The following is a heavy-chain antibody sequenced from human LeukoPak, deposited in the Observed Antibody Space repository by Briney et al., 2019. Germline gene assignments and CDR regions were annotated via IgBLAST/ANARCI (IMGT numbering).Heavy chain of an antibody. J-gene: IGHJ5*02. D-gene: IGHD3-10*01. CDR2: IGGSGGST. CDR3: AKGSGSGSYYKNYFDP. V-gene: IGHV3-23*01. CDR1: GFTFTSYA. Sequence: GGSLRLSCAASGFTFTSYAMSWVRQAPGKGLEWVSAIGGSGGSTYYGDSVKGRFTISRDSSKNAMYLQMNSLRAEDTAVYYCAKGSGSGSYYKNYFDPWGQGTLVTVSS.